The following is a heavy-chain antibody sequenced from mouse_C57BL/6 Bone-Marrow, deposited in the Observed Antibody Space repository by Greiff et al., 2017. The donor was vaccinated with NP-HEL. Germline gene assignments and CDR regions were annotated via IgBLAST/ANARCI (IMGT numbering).Heavy chain of an antibody. D-gene: IGHD1-1*01. CDR1: GYTFTSYW. Sequence: QVQLQQPGAELVKPGASVKLSCKASGYTFTSYWMHWVKQRPGQGLEWIGMIHPNSGSTNYNEKFKSKATLTVDKSSSTAYMQLSSLTSEDSAVYYCARKLRYLRYFDVWGTGTTVTVSS. J-gene: IGHJ1*03. CDR3: ARKLRYLRYFDV. CDR2: IHPNSGST. V-gene: IGHV1-64*01.